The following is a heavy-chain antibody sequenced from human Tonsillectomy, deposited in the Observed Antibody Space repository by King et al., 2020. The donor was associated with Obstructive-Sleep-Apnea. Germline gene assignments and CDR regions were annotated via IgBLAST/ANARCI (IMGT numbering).Heavy chain of an antibody. CDR3: ARQRRAREDHTGSFDI. D-gene: IGHD1-14*01. J-gene: IGHJ3*02. V-gene: IGHV5-51*01. CDR2: IYPGDSET. Sequence: QLVQSGAEVKKPGESLKISCKGSGYSFTGYWIGWVRQMPGKGLEWMGIIYPGDSETRYSPSFQGQVHILADKSISTAYLQWNSLKTSDTAMYYCARQRRAREDHTGSFDIWGQGTLVTVSS. CDR1: GYSFTGYW.